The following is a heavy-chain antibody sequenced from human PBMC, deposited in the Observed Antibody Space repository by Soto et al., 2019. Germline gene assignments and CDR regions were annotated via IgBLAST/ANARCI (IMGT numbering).Heavy chain of an antibody. CDR2: IIPIFGTA. CDR1: GGTFISYA. V-gene: IGHV1-69*01. D-gene: IGHD4-4*01. Sequence: QVQLVQSGAEVKKPGSSVKVSCKASGGTFISYAISWVRQAPGQGLAWMGGIIPIFGTANYAQKFQGRVTITADESTSTAYMELSSLRSEEKAVYYCARVRHTDYNNQGWFDPWGQGTLVTVSS. J-gene: IGHJ5*02. CDR3: ARVRHTDYNNQGWFDP.